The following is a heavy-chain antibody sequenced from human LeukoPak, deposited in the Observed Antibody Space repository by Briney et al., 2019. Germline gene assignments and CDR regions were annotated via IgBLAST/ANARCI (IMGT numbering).Heavy chain of an antibody. CDR1: GGSISSTSYY. CDR3: ARVRCSGGSCPYYYYYYMDV. V-gene: IGHV4-39*07. D-gene: IGHD2-15*01. Sequence: PSETLSLTCTVSGGSISSTSYYWGWIRQPPGKGLEWIGNIYYSGSTYYNPSLKSRVTISVDTSKNQFSLRLRSVTAADTAVYYCARVRCSGGSCPYYYYYYMDVWGKGTTVTVSS. J-gene: IGHJ6*03. CDR2: IYYSGST.